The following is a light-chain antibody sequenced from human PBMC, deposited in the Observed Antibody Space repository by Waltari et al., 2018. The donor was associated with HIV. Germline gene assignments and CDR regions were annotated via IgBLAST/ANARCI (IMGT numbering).Light chain of an antibody. Sequence: IEMTQSPAALSASVGDRVTITCRASQGIRTHLAWYQQKPGKAPTLLICRTSTLHSGVPSRFTGTGSGTDFTLTINGLQPDDVATYFCQKYNSVPIIFGQGTRLEV. CDR1: QGIRTH. V-gene: IGKV1-27*01. J-gene: IGKJ5*01. CDR2: RTS. CDR3: QKYNSVPII.